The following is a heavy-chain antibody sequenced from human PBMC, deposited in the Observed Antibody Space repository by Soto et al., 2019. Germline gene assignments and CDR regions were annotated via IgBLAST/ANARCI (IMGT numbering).Heavy chain of an antibody. Sequence: SVKVSCKPSGGTFSSSAISWVRQAPGQGLEWMGGIIPIFGTATYAQKFQGRVTITADESTSTAYMELRRLRSEDTDVYYCARVDYYDSSARSPPPLWGQGTLVTVSS. CDR1: GGTFSSSA. CDR2: IIPIFGTA. CDR3: ARVDYYDSSARSPPPL. V-gene: IGHV1-69*13. J-gene: IGHJ4*02. D-gene: IGHD3-22*01.